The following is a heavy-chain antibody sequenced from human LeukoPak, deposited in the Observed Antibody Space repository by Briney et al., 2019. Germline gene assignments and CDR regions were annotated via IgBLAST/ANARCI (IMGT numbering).Heavy chain of an antibody. CDR2: ISSSGSTI. J-gene: IGHJ4*02. CDR3: ARDSRFGELSY. CDR1: GFTFSSYA. V-gene: IGHV3-48*04. D-gene: IGHD3-10*01. Sequence: GGSLRLSCAASGFTFSSYAMSWVRQAPGKGLEWVSYISSSGSTIYYADSVKGRFTISRDNAKNSLYLQMNSLRAEDTAVYYCARDSRFGELSYWGQGTLVTVSS.